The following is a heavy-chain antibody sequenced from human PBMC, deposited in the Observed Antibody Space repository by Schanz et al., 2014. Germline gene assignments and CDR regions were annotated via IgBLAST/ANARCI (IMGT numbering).Heavy chain of an antibody. Sequence: EVQLVQSGGGLVQPGGSLRLSCAASGFTFSSHWMHWVRQDPGKGLVWVARINSVGSNTDYADSVTGRFTISRDNSKNALYLQMNSLRAEDTVVYYCAKVRYSSGWRGDYFDEWGQGTLVTVSS. J-gene: IGHJ4*02. CDR1: GFTFSSHW. CDR2: INSVGSNT. V-gene: IGHV3-74*01. D-gene: IGHD6-25*01. CDR3: AKVRYSSGWRGDYFDE.